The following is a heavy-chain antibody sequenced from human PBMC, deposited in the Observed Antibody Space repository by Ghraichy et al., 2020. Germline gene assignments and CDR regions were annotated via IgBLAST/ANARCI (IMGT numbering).Heavy chain of an antibody. D-gene: IGHD3-10*01. Sequence: QTLSLTCTFSGFSLSTFGVGVGWIRQPPGKALEWLAIIYWDDDKRYSPALKSRFTITKDTSTNQVVLAMTNMDPVDTATYYCAHRFIIDAFDIWGQGTMVTVSS. J-gene: IGHJ3*02. CDR2: IYWDDDK. V-gene: IGHV2-5*02. CDR1: GFSLSTFGVG. CDR3: AHRFIIDAFDI.